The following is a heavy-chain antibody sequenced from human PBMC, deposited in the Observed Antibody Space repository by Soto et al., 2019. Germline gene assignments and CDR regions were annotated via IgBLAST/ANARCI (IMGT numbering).Heavy chain of an antibody. CDR3: ARYTGSYYSY. Sequence: SETLSLTSTVSGARISGHYWRWVRQPLGKGLEWIGCIHYTGSTDYNPSLKSRVTISVDTSNNQFSLNLISVTAADTAVYYCARYTGSYYSYWVQGTLVTVSS. CDR1: GARISGHY. D-gene: IGHD1-26*01. CDR2: IHYTGST. V-gene: IGHV4-59*11. J-gene: IGHJ4*02.